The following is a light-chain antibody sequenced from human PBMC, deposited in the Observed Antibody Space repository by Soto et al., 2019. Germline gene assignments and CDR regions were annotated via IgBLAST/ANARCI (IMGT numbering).Light chain of an antibody. Sequence: QTVVTQEPSLTVSPGGTVTLTCASSTGEVTSGYFPNWIQQTPGQPPRSLIYNTDNKYSWTPARFSGSLLGGKAALTLSGVQPEDDADFYCLLYLSHHVRLFGGGTKLTVL. CDR3: LLYLSHHVRL. CDR2: NTD. J-gene: IGLJ2*01. CDR1: TGEVTSGYF. V-gene: IGLV7-43*01.